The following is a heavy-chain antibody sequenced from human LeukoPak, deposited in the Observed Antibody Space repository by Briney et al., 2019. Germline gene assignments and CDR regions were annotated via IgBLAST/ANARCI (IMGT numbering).Heavy chain of an antibody. J-gene: IGHJ4*02. D-gene: IGHD5-24*01. CDR1: GFTVSSNY. CDR2: IYGGGNI. CDR3: ARGAGYNYPYYFDY. Sequence: GGSLRLSCAASGFTVSSNYMNWVRQAPGKGLVWVSVIYGGGNIYYADSVKGRFTISRDNSKNTLYLQMNSLRAEDTAVYYCARGAGYNYPYYFDYWGQGTLVTVSS. V-gene: IGHV3-53*01.